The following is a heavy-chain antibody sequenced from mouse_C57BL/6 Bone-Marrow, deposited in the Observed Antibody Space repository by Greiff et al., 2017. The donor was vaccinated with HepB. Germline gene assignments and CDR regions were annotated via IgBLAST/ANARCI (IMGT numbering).Heavy chain of an antibody. J-gene: IGHJ3*01. CDR1: GFTFSNYW. V-gene: IGHV6-3*01. CDR2: IRLKSDNYAT. CDR3: TTLYWFAY. Sequence: LQQSGGGLVQPGGSMKLSCVASGFTFSNYWMNWVRQSPEKGLEWVAQIRLKSDNYATHYAESVKGRFTISRDDSKSSVYLQMNNLRAADTGIYYCTTLYWFAYWGQGTLVTVAA. D-gene: IGHD2-12*01.